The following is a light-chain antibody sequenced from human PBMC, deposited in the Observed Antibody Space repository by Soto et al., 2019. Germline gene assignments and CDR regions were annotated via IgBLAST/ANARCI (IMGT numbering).Light chain of an antibody. Sequence: ERATLSCRASQSVSSSYLAWYQQKPGQAPRLLIYDASSRATGIPDRFSGGGSGTDFTLTISRLEPEDFAVYYCQQHDTSPLTFGGGIKVDI. CDR1: QSVSSSY. J-gene: IGKJ4*01. CDR2: DAS. CDR3: QQHDTSPLT. V-gene: IGKV3-20*01.